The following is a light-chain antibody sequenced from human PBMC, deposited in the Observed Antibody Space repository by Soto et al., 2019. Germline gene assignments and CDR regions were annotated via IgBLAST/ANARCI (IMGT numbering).Light chain of an antibody. CDR2: EGS. J-gene: IGLJ2*01. CDR1: SSDVGSYKF. CDR3: YSYAGSSTLV. V-gene: IGLV2-23*01. Sequence: QSALTQPASVSGSPGQSITISCTGTSSDVGSYKFVSWYQQHPGKAPKLVIYEGSKRPSGASNRFSGSEFGNTASLTISGLQAEDEADYYCYSYAGSSTLVFGGGTQLTVL.